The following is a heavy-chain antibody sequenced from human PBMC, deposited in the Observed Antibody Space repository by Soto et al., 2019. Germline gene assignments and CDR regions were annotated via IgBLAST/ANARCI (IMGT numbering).Heavy chain of an antibody. J-gene: IGHJ3*01. CDR2: IYSGGST. D-gene: IGHD4-17*01. V-gene: IGHV3-53*02. CDR3: ARDLGRDFGDYDAFDF. Sequence: EVQLVETGGGLIQPGGSLRLSCAASGFTVSSNYMSWVRQAPGKGLEWVSVIYSGGSTYYADSVKVRFTISRDHSKNTLYLQMNSLRAEDTAVYYCARDLGRDFGDYDAFDFWCQETMVTVSS. CDR1: GFTVSSNY.